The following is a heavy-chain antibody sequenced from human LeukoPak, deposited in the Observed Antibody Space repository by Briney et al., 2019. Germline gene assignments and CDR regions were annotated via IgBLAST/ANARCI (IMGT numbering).Heavy chain of an antibody. CDR2: IYYSGST. CDR1: GGSISSSSYS. V-gene: IGHV4-39*01. CDR3: ARHQDGRGEFDP. Sequence: SETLSLTCTVSGGSISSSSYSWGWIRQPPGKGLEWIGSIYYSGSTYYNPSLKSRVTISVDTSKNQFSLKLSSVTAADTAVYYCARHQDGRGEFDPWGQGTLVTVSS. D-gene: IGHD2-15*01. J-gene: IGHJ5*02.